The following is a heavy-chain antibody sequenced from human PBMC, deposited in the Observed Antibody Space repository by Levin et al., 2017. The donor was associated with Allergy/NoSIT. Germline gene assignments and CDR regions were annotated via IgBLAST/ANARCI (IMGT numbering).Heavy chain of an antibody. CDR1: GYTFTSYA. D-gene: IGHD3-22*01. J-gene: IGHJ4*02. CDR3: ARGGRYYYDSSGYYGFDY. CDR2: INAGNGNT. V-gene: IGHV1-3*01. Sequence: ASVKVSCKASGYTFTSYAMHWVRQAPGQRLEWMGWINAGNGNTKYSQKFQGRVTITRDTSASTAYMELSSLRSEDTAVYYCARGGRYYYDSSGYYGFDYWGQGTLVTVSS.